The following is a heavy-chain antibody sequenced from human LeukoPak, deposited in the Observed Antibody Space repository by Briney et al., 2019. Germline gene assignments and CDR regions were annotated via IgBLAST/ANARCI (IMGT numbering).Heavy chain of an antibody. J-gene: IGHJ4*02. D-gene: IGHD2-2*01. Sequence: PGGSLRLSCAASGFTFDDYGMSWVRQAPGKGLEWVSGINWNGGSTGYADSVKGRFTTSRDNAKNSLYLQMNSLRAEDTALYYCAMKSCSSTSCYLRHWGQGTLVTVSS. CDR1: GFTFDDYG. V-gene: IGHV3-20*04. CDR3: AMKSCSSTSCYLRH. CDR2: INWNGGST.